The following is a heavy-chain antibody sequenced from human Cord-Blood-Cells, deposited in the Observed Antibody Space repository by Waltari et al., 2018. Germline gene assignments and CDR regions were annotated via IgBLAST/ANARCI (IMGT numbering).Heavy chain of an antibody. V-gene: IGHV4-34*01. CDR2: IHHSGST. CDR3: ARGWTGTYAFDI. CDR1: GGSFSGYY. Sequence: QVQLQQWGAGLLKPSETLSLTCAVYGGSFSGYYWSWIRQPPGKGLEWIGEIHHSGSTNYNPSLKSRVTISVDTSKNQFSLKLSSVTAADTAVYYCARGWTGTYAFDIWGQGTMVTDSS. J-gene: IGHJ3*02. D-gene: IGHD1-7*01.